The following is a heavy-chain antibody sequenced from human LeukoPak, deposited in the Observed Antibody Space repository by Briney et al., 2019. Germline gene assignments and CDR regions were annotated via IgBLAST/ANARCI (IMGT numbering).Heavy chain of an antibody. CDR1: GFTFSSYG. CDR2: IWYDGSRK. D-gene: IGHD3-10*01. J-gene: IGHJ4*02. CDR3: ARDGGSGIDY. V-gene: IGHV3-33*01. Sequence: SGGSLRLSCAASGFTFSSYGTPWLRQAPGKGLEWVAVIWYDGSRKFYGDSVKGRFTVPRDTSENTMYLQMNTLRVDDTAVYYCARDGGSGIDYWGQGTLVTVSS.